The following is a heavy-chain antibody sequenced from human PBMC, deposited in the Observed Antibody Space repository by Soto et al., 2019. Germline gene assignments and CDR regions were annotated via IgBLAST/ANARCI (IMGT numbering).Heavy chain of an antibody. CDR3: ATGLYCISTSCSRPWFDP. Sequence: QVQLVQSGAEVKKPGASVKVSCKVSGYTLTELSMHWVRQAPGKGLEWMGGFDPEDGETIYAQKFQGRVTMTEDTSTDTAYMELSSLRSEDTAVYYCATGLYCISTSCSRPWFDPWGQGTLVTVSS. J-gene: IGHJ5*02. D-gene: IGHD2-2*01. V-gene: IGHV1-24*01. CDR2: FDPEDGET. CDR1: GYTLTELS.